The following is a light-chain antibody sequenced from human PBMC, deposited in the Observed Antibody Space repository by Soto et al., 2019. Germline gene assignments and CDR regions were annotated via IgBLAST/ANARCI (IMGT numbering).Light chain of an antibody. Sequence: QSALTQPRSVSGPPGQSVTISCTGTSSDVGAYNHVSWYQQHPGKAPKLMIYDVSKWPSGVPDRFSGSKSDNTASLTISGLQAEDDADYYCCSFAGRGTYVFGTGTKLTVL. CDR1: SSDVGAYNH. V-gene: IGLV2-11*01. CDR3: CSFAGRGTYV. J-gene: IGLJ1*01. CDR2: DVS.